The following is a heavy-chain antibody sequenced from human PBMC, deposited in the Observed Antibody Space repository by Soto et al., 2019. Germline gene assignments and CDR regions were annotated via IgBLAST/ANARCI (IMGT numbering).Heavy chain of an antibody. V-gene: IGHV4-39*01. D-gene: IGHD3-22*01. CDR3: ARLITITMIVVHGAFDI. CDR2: IYYSGST. J-gene: IGHJ3*02. CDR1: GGSISSSSYY. Sequence: PSETLSLTCTVSGGSISSSSYYWGWIRQPPGKGLEWIGSIYYSGSTYYNPSLKSRVTISVDTSKNQFSLKLSSVTAADTAVYYCARLITITMIVVHGAFDIWGQGTMVTVSS.